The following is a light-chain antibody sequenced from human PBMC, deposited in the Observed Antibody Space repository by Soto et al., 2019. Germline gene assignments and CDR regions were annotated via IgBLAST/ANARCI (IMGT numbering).Light chain of an antibody. CDR3: QQYKTYPALT. CDR1: QSISSW. Sequence: DIQMTQSPSTLSASVGDRVTITCRASQSISSWLAWYQQKPGKAPKLLIYEASSLKSGVPSRFSGSGSGTEFTLTISSLQPDDFATYYCQQYKTYPALTFGGGTKVEIK. J-gene: IGKJ4*01. V-gene: IGKV1-5*03. CDR2: EAS.